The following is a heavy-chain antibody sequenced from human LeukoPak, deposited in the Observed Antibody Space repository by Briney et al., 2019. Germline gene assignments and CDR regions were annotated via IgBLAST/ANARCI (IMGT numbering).Heavy chain of an antibody. CDR1: GFSFSTYA. CDR2: ISGSDPGT. Sequence: GGSLRLSCAASGFSFSTYAMSWVRQIPGKGLEWVSAISGSDPGTYYADSVKGRFTISRVNSRNTLYLQMNRLRVEDTAVYYCAKGSRGSCRGAYCYSFDNRGQGAVVTVSS. J-gene: IGHJ4*02. CDR3: AKGSRGSCRGAYCYSFDN. D-gene: IGHD2-21*02. V-gene: IGHV3-23*01.